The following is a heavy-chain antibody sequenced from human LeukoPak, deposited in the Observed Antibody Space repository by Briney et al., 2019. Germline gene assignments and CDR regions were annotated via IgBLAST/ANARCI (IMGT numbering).Heavy chain of an antibody. J-gene: IGHJ4*02. Sequence: PGGSLRLSCAASGXTFSNYAMTWVRQAPGKGLEWVSVISGSGRNTDYADSVKGRFTISRDNSKNTLYLQMNSLRVEDTAVYYCVRNGYSSSWYYFDYWGQGTLATVSS. CDR1: GXTFSNYA. V-gene: IGHV3-23*01. D-gene: IGHD6-13*01. CDR3: VRNGYSSSWYYFDY. CDR2: ISGSGRNT.